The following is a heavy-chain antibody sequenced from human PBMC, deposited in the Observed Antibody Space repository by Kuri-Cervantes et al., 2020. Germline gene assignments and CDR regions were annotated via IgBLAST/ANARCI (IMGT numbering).Heavy chain of an antibody. D-gene: IGHD6-19*01. J-gene: IGHJ4*02. CDR3: AKGQPRIAVAGREYFDY. CDR1: GFTFDDYA. Sequence: SLKISCAASGFTFDDYAMHWVRQAPGKGLEWVSGISWNSGSIGYADSVKGRFTISRDNAKNSLYLQMNSLRAEDTALYYCAKGQPRIAVAGREYFDYWGQGTLVTVSS. CDR2: ISWNSGSI. V-gene: IGHV3-9*01.